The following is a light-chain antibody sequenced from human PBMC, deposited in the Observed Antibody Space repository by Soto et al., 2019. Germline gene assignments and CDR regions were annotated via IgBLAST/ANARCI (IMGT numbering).Light chain of an antibody. V-gene: IGKV1-9*01. Sequence: IQLTQSASSLSASVGDRVTITCRASQGISSYLGWYQQKPGKAPNLLIYDASTLHSGVPSRFSGGGSGTDFTLTISSLQPEDLATYYCQQVNVYPSTVGGGTKVDI. CDR3: QQVNVYPST. J-gene: IGKJ4*01. CDR2: DAS. CDR1: QGISSY.